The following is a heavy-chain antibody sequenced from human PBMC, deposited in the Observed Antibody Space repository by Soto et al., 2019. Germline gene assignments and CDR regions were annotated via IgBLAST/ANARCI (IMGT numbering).Heavy chain of an antibody. CDR3: AMHSSSWPFFDH. D-gene: IGHD6-13*01. CDR2: ISYDGSNK. J-gene: IGHJ4*02. Sequence: PGGSLRLSCAASGFTFSSYGMHWVRQAPGKGLERVAVISYDGSNKYYADSVKGRFTISRDNSKNTLYLQMNSLRAEDTAVYYCAMHSSSWPFFDHWGQGTLVTDSS. V-gene: IGHV3-30*03. CDR1: GFTFSSYG.